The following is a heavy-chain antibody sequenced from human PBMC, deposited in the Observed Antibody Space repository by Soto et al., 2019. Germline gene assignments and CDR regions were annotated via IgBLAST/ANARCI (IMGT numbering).Heavy chain of an antibody. V-gene: IGHV3-30-3*01. CDR2: ISYDGNNK. CDR1: GFTFSTYA. Sequence: QVQLVESGGGVVQPGTSLRLSCAASGFTFSTYAMHWVRQAPGKGLEWVAVISYDGNNKYHADSVKGRFTISRENSKDTLYLQVNSMRAQHTAVYYCARATSEDAFDIWGQGTMLTVSS. D-gene: IGHD3-16*01. J-gene: IGHJ3*02. CDR3: ARATSEDAFDI.